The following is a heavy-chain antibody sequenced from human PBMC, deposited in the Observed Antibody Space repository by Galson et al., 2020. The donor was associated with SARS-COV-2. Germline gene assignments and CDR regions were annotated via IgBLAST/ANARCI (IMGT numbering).Heavy chain of an antibody. Sequence: GGSLRLSCAATGFTFSDHYMDWVRQAPGRELEWLARIRNKANKYTTEYAASVRGRFTISRDDFQSSLYLQMNSLKTEDTAVYFCTRDSTNFAFDYWGQGILVTVSS. V-gene: IGHV3-72*01. D-gene: IGHD3-3*01. CDR2: IRNKANKYTT. CDR1: GFTFSDHY. CDR3: TRDSTNFAFDY. J-gene: IGHJ4*02.